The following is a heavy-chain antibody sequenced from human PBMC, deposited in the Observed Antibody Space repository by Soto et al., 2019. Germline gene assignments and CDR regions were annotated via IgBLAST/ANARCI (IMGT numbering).Heavy chain of an antibody. Sequence: SETLSLTCTVSGGSINLYYWSWLRQPPGKGLEWIGYIYYSGSTNYNPSLKSRVTISVDTSKNQFSLKLSSVTAADTAVYYCARGLISGYYLYDAFDIWGQGTMVTVS. D-gene: IGHD3-22*01. CDR3: ARGLISGYYLYDAFDI. CDR1: GGSINLYY. CDR2: IYYSGST. J-gene: IGHJ3*02. V-gene: IGHV4-59*01.